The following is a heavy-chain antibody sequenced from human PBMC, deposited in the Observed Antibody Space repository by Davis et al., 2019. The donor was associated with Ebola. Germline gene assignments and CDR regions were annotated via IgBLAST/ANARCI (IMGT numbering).Heavy chain of an antibody. J-gene: IGHJ4*02. V-gene: IGHV4-38-2*02. D-gene: IGHD3-10*01. CDR3: AKEPDGSGYFDY. CDR1: SYSISSGDY. CDR2: IYRSGST. Sequence: GSLRLSCTVSSYSISSGDYWGWIRQPPGKGLEWIGSIYRSGSTYYNPSLRSRVTISLDTSKNQFSLKLSSVTAADTAVYYCAKEPDGSGYFDYWGQGTLVTVSS.